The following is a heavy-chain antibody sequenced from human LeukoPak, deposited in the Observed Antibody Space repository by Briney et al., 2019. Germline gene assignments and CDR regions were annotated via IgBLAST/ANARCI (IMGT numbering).Heavy chain of an antibody. D-gene: IGHD5-12*01. CDR1: GFTFSSYG. V-gene: IGHV3-30*02. CDR2: IRYDGSNK. Sequence: GGSLRLSCAAPGFTFSSYGMHWVRQAPGKGLEWVAFIRYDGSNKYYADPVKGRFTISRDNSKNTLYLQMNSLRAEDTAVYYCAKEGYSGYDYVPWFDPWGQGTLVTVSS. CDR3: AKEGYSGYDYVPWFDP. J-gene: IGHJ5*02.